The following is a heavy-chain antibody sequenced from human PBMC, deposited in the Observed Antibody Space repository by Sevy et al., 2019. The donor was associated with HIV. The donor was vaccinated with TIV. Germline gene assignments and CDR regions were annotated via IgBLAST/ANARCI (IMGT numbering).Heavy chain of an antibody. J-gene: IGHJ4*02. V-gene: IGHV3-7*03. CDR1: GFIFNDYW. Sequence: GGSLRLSCAASGFIFNDYWMHWVRQAPGNGLEWVANINEHGSTNYYLDSVKGRFTISRDNAKNSLFLQMNSLRVDDTAVYYCARAIGAGAAYWGQGTPVTVSS. D-gene: IGHD6-13*01. CDR3: ARAIGAGAAY. CDR2: INEHGSTN.